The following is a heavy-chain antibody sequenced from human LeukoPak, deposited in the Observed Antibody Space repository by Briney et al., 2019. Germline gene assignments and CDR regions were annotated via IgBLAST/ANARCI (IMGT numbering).Heavy chain of an antibody. Sequence: GGSLRLSCAASGFIFSDYYMSWIRQAPGKGLEWVSYVSLSGGTIYYADSVKGRFTISRDNAKNSLYLQMNSLRAEDTAVYYCARTMITFGGVIVPMGFDYWGQGTLVTVSS. CDR2: VSLSGGTI. CDR1: GFIFSDYY. D-gene: IGHD3-16*02. CDR3: ARTMITFGGVIVPMGFDY. J-gene: IGHJ4*02. V-gene: IGHV3-11*01.